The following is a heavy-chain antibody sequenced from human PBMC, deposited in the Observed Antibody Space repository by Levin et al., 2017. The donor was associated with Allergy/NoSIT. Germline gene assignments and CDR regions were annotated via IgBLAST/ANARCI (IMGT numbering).Heavy chain of an antibody. CDR2: IYSGGST. D-gene: IGHD2-21*02. Sequence: LTGGSLRLSCAASGFTVSSNYMSWVRQAPGKGLEWVSVIYSGGSTYYADSVKGRFTISRDNSKNTLYLQMNSLRAEDTAVYYCARGRRVTTGDAFDIWGQGTMVTVSS. V-gene: IGHV3-66*01. CDR3: ARGRRVTTGDAFDI. CDR1: GFTVSSNY. J-gene: IGHJ3*02.